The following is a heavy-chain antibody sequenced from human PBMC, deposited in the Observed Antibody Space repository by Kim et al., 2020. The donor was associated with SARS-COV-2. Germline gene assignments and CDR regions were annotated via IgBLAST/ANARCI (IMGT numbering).Heavy chain of an antibody. V-gene: IGHV3-74*01. CDR2: INSDGSRT. CDR3: ARPPGDYSGYDYYFDY. Sequence: GGSLRLSCAASGFTFSTYWMHWVRQAPGKGLVWVSHINSDGSRTNYADSVKGRFTISRDNAKNTLYLQMNSLRAEDTAVYYCARPPGDYSGYDYYFDYWGQGTLVTVSS. D-gene: IGHD5-12*01. CDR1: GFTFSTYW. J-gene: IGHJ4*02.